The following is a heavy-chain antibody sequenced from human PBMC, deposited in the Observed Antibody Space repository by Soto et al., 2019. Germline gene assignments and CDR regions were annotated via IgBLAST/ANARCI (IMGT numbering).Heavy chain of an antibody. J-gene: IGHJ5*02. CDR1: GGSVSSGSYY. V-gene: IGHV4-61*01. CDR3: ARAIAYSSDPPWFDP. D-gene: IGHD6-25*01. Sequence: QVQLQESGPGLVKPSETLSLTCTVSGGSVSSGSYYWSWIRQPPGKGLEWIGYIDYSGSTNYNPSLKSRVTISVDTSKNQFSPKLSSVTAADTAVYYCARAIAYSSDPPWFDPWGQGTLVTVSS. CDR2: IDYSGST.